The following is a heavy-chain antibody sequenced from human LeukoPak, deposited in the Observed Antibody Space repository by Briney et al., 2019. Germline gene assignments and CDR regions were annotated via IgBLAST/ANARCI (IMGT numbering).Heavy chain of an antibody. CDR1: GFTFSSYA. Sequence: PGGSLRLSCAASGFTFSSYAMSWVRQAPGKGLEWVSAISGSGSSTYYADSVKGRFTISRDNSKNTLYLQMNSLRAEDTAVYYRAKDFSGYDTCDYWGQGTLVTVSS. CDR2: ISGSGSST. J-gene: IGHJ4*02. V-gene: IGHV3-23*01. CDR3: AKDFSGYDTCDY. D-gene: IGHD5-12*01.